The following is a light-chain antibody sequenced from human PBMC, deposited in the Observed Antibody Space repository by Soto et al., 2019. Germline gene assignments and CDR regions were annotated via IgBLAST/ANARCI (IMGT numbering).Light chain of an antibody. CDR3: NSYREDHPRFYV. CDR2: DVG. V-gene: IGLV2-14*03. CDR1: HSDIGNYNY. Sequence: SVLTQPASVSGSPGQSITISCTGTHSDIGNYNYVSWYQHLPGKAPKLMIYDVGSRPSGVSSRFSGSKSGNTASLATSGLQAEDEADYYCNSYREDHPRFYVFGTGTKVTVL. J-gene: IGLJ1*01.